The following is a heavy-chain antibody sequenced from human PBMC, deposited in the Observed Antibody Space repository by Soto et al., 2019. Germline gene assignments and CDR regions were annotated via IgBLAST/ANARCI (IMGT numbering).Heavy chain of an antibody. CDR2: ISAYNANP. Sequence: QVQLVQSGAEVRKPGASVKVSCKASGYTFTSYGISWVRQAPGQGLEWLGWISAYNANPKYTQKVQGRVTMTTDRXXXXXXXXXXXXXXXXXXXXXXXXXXXXXXPIDYWGPGTLVTVSS. CDR3: XXXXXXXXPIDY. V-gene: IGHV1-18*01. J-gene: IGHJ4*02. CDR1: GYTFTSYG.